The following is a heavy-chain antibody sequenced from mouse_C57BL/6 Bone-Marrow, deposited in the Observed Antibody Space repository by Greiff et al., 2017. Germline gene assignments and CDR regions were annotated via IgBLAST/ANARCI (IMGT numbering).Heavy chain of an antibody. J-gene: IGHJ4*01. CDR1: GYTFTDYY. CDR2: INPNNGGT. Sequence: VQLQQSGPELVKPGASVKISCKASGYTFTDYYMNWVKQSHGKSLEWIGDINPNNGGTSYNQKFKGKATLTVDNSSSTAYMELRSLTSEDSAVYYCASMDYYAMDYWGQGTSVTVSS. CDR3: ASMDYYAMDY. V-gene: IGHV1-26*01.